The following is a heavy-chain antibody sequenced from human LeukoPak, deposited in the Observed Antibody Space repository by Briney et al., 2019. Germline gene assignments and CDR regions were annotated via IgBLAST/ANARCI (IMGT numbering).Heavy chain of an antibody. V-gene: IGHV1-2*02. Sequence: ASVKVSCKASGYTFTGYYTHWVRQAPGQGLEWMGWINPNSGGTNYAQKFQGRVTMTRDTSTSTVYMELSSLRSEDTAVYYCARLEATINGMDVWGQGTTVTVSS. J-gene: IGHJ6*02. CDR1: GYTFTGYY. CDR3: ARLEATINGMDV. CDR2: INPNSGGT. D-gene: IGHD5-12*01.